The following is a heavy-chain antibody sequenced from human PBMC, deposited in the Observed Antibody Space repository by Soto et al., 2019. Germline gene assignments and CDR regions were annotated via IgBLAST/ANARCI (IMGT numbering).Heavy chain of an antibody. CDR3: ARDFFPNYYDSSGYYYDGY. D-gene: IGHD3-22*01. CDR1: GGTFSSYA. J-gene: IGHJ4*02. Sequence: QVQLVQSGAEVKKPGSSVKVSCKASGGTFSSYAISWVRQAPGQGLEWMGGIIPIFGTANYAQKFQGRVTITADESTSTAYMELSSLRSEDTAVYYCARDFFPNYYDSSGYYYDGYWGQRTLVTVSS. CDR2: IIPIFGTA. V-gene: IGHV1-69*12.